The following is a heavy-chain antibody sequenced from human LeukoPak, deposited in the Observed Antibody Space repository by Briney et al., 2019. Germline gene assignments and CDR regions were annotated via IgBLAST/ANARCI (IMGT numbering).Heavy chain of an antibody. CDR1: GDSITNGSYY. J-gene: IGHJ4*02. CDR3: ARAATGNYHFDS. CDR2: LYIRGST. Sequence: SPTLSLTSTVSGDSITNGSYYWSWIRQPAGKGLEWIGRLYIRGSTNYSPSLKSRVTISADTSKNQLSLSLRSVTAADTGVYFCARAATGNYHFDSWGQGTLVTVSS. D-gene: IGHD1-7*01. V-gene: IGHV4-61*02.